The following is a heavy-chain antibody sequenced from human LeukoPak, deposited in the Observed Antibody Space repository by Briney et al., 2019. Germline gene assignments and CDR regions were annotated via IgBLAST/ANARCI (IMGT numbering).Heavy chain of an antibody. J-gene: IGHJ3*02. CDR1: GGSFSGYY. CDR3: ARSYGDYVWFSAFDI. Sequence: SETLSLTCAVYGGSFSGYYWSWMRQPPGKGLEWIGEINHSGSTNYNPSLKSRVTISVDTSKNQFSLKLSSVTAADTAVYYCARSYGDYVWFSAFDIWGQGTMVTVPS. CDR2: INHSGST. V-gene: IGHV4-34*01. D-gene: IGHD4-17*01.